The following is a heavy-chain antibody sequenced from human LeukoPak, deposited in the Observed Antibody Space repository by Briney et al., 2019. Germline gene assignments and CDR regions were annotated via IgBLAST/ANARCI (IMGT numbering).Heavy chain of an antibody. CDR3: AKILRAGSSSGWAGEEEDYYYYYGIDV. V-gene: IGHV3-23*01. D-gene: IGHD6-13*01. Sequence: PGGSLRLSCAASGITFSSYAMTWVRQAPGKGLEWVSSISGSGGITYYADSVKGRFTISRDESKNTLYLQMNSLRAEDTDVYYCAKILRAGSSSGWAGEEEDYYYYYGIDVWGQGTTVIVSS. CDR1: GITFSSYA. CDR2: ISGSGGIT. J-gene: IGHJ6*02.